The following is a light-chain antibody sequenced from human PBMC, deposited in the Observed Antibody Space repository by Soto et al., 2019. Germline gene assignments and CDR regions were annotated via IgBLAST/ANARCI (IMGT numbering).Light chain of an antibody. CDR3: QQYGSSRSIT. Sequence: EIVWPQYPGTLSFSPGERATLSCSASQSVSSYLAWYQQKPGQAPRLLIYGASSRATGIPDRFSGSGSGTDFTLTISRLEPEDFAVYYCQQYGSSRSITFGQVTRLEI. CDR2: GAS. V-gene: IGKV3-20*01. J-gene: IGKJ5*01. CDR1: QSVSSY.